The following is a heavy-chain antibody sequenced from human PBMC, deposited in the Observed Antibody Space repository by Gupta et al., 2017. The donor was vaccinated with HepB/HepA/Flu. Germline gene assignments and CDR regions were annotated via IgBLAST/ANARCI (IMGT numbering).Heavy chain of an antibody. CDR1: GYTFTSYG. Sequence: QVQLVQSGAEVKKPGASVKVSCKASGYTFTSYGISWVRRAPGQGLEWMGWISAYNGNTNYAQKLQGRVTMTTDTSTSTAYMELRSLRSDDTAVYYCARDLKFLEWLPNGDNWFDPWGQGTLVTVSS. J-gene: IGHJ5*02. CDR3: ARDLKFLEWLPNGDNWFDP. D-gene: IGHD3-3*01. CDR2: ISAYNGNT. V-gene: IGHV1-18*01.